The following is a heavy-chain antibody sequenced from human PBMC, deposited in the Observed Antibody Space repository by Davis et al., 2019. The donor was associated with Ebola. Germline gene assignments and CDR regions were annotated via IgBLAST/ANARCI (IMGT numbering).Heavy chain of an antibody. Sequence: GGSLRLSCAASGFTFSDYYMNWIRQAPGKGLECISYINSSGSSIYYADSVKGRFTISRDNAKNSLYLQMTGLRAEDTAVYYCVRDYGRGWSSFYYYMDVWGKGTTVTVSS. CDR1: GFTFSDYY. CDR3: VRDYGRGWSSFYYYMDV. V-gene: IGHV3-11*04. CDR2: INSSGSSI. J-gene: IGHJ6*03. D-gene: IGHD3-10*01.